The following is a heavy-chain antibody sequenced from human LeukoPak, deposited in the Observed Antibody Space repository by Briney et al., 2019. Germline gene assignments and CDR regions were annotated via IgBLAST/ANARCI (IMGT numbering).Heavy chain of an antibody. CDR2: VHHSGST. CDR1: GLSISLYY. CDR3: ARVGIHERWLQVVDY. Sequence: WQTLSLTGTVAGLSISLYYSSWIRHSPGGGLEWLGYVHHSGSTNYNPSLKSRVTMSVDTSSKQLSLTLTSVTAADTAVYYCARVGIHERWLQVVDYWGQGALVTVSS. D-gene: IGHD5-24*01. J-gene: IGHJ4*02. V-gene: IGHV4-59*08.